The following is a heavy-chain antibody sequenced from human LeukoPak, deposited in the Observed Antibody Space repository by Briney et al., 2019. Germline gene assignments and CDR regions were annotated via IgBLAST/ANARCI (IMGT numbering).Heavy chain of an antibody. Sequence: KTSETLSLTCAVYGESFSGYYWSWIRQPPGKGLEWIGEINHSGRSNYNPSLKSRVTISVDTSKNQFSLKLNSVTAADTAVYYCARSCASSSCSYFDYWGQGSLVTVSS. CDR3: ARSCASSSCSYFDY. D-gene: IGHD2-2*01. J-gene: IGHJ4*02. CDR2: INHSGRS. CDR1: GESFSGYY. V-gene: IGHV4-34*01.